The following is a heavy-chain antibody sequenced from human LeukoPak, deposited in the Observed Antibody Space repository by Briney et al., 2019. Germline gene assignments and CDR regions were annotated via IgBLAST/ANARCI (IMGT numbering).Heavy chain of an antibody. CDR2: IFESGNT. Sequence: PSETLSLTCAVSGGSISGYWWSWIPQPTGKGLEWIGEIFESGNTNYNPSLKGRATISEGQSERLFSLGFTPLMVADTAVYYWARHQMGANTFDYWGQGTLVTVSS. J-gene: IGHJ4*02. CDR1: GGSISGYW. V-gene: IGHV4-4*02. CDR3: ARHQMGANTFDY. D-gene: IGHD1-26*01.